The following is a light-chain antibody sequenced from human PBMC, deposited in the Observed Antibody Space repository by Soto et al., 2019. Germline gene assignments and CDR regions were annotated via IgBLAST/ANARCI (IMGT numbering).Light chain of an antibody. V-gene: IGKV3-20*01. Sequence: EIVLTQSPGTLSLSPGERATLSFRASQSISGTFLAWYQHKPGQAPRGLIYGATRRATGIPDRFSGSGSGTDFTLTISRLEPEDFALYYCPQYDSGWTFGQGTKVEMK. CDR3: PQYDSGWT. CDR2: GAT. CDR1: QSISGTF. J-gene: IGKJ1*01.